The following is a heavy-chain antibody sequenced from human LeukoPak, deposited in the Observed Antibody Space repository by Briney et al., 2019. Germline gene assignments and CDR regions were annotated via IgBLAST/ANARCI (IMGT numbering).Heavy chain of an antibody. D-gene: IGHD4-17*01. J-gene: IGHJ4*02. V-gene: IGHV3-74*01. CDR1: GFTFSAYW. CDR2: MSNDGSYT. CDR3: AKDRRSNGD. Sequence: GGSLRLSCVGSGFTFSAYWMGWVRQAPGQGLEYVSHMSNDGSYTVYADSVKGRFTISRDNSKNTLYLQMNSLRAEDTAVYYCAKDRRSNGDWGQGTLVTVSS.